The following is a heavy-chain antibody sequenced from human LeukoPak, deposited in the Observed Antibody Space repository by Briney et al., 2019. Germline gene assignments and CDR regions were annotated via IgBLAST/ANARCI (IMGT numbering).Heavy chain of an antibody. V-gene: IGHV3-23*01. D-gene: IGHD3-3*01. J-gene: IGHJ4*02. CDR2: ISGSGDTT. CDR1: GFTFSTYW. CDR3: AKVARMTIFGVAITPIDY. Sequence: PGGSLRLSCAASGFTFSTYWMSGVRQAPGKGREWVSVISGSGDTTYYADSVKGRFTISRDNSKNTLYLQMSSLRAEDTALYYCAKVARMTIFGVAITPIDYWGQGTLVTVSS.